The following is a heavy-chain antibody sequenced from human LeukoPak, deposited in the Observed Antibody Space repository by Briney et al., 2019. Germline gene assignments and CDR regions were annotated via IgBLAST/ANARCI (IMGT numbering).Heavy chain of an antibody. CDR1: GFTFDDYG. Sequence: GGSLRLSCEGSGFTFDDYGISWVRHVPGKGLQWVSGINWNGAATGHGDSVKGRFTVSRDNAKNSLYLEMNSLRVEDTGFYYCARRLMGGFTNWYFDLWGRGTLVTVSS. CDR2: INWNGAAT. J-gene: IGHJ2*01. D-gene: IGHD2-15*01. V-gene: IGHV3-20*04. CDR3: ARRLMGGFTNWYFDL.